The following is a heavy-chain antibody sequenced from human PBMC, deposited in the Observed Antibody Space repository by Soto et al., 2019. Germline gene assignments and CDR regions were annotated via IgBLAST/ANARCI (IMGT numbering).Heavy chain of an antibody. D-gene: IGHD2-2*01. V-gene: IGHV1-18*01. CDR1: GYIFINYG. J-gene: IGHJ5*02. CDR3: ARDEVPAANWLDR. CDR2: ISGYNGNT. Sequence: ASVKVSCKASGYIFINYGITWVRQAPGQGLEWMGWISGYNGNTNYAQKFQGRVTMTTDTSTSTAYMELRSLTSDDTAVYYCARDEVPAANWLDRWGQGTLVTVYS.